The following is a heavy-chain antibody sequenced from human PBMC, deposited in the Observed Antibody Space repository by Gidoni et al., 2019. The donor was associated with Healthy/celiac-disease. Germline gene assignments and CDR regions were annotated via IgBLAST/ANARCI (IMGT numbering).Heavy chain of an antibody. D-gene: IGHD3-16*01. CDR2: INSDGSST. CDR3: ARERGKDWYFDL. CDR1: GFTFSSYW. Sequence: EVQLVESGGGLVQPGGSLRLSCAASGFTFSSYWMHWVRQAPGKGRVCVSSINSDGSSTSYADSVKGRFTISRDNAKNTLYLQMNSLRAEDTAVYYCARERGKDWYFDLWGRGTLVTVSS. V-gene: IGHV3-74*01. J-gene: IGHJ2*01.